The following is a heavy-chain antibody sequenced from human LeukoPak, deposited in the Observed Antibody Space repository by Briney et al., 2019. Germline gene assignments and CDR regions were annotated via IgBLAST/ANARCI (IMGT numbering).Heavy chain of an antibody. J-gene: IGHJ5*02. D-gene: IGHD1-7*01. Sequence: SQTLSLTCAISGDSVSSNSAAWNWIRQSPSIGLEWLGRTYYRSKWYNDYAVSVKSRITINPDTSKNQFSLQLNSVTPEDTAVYYCARVWALETGTFRFDPWGQGTLVTVSS. CDR2: TYYRSKWYN. V-gene: IGHV6-1*01. CDR3: ARVWALETGTFRFDP. CDR1: GDSVSSNSAA.